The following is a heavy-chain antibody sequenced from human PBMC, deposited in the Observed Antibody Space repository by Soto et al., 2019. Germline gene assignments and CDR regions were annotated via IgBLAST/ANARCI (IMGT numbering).Heavy chain of an antibody. CDR3: ARGQNRNYYGSGSYSPYDY. V-gene: IGHV4-59*01. CDR2: IYYGGST. CDR1: GGSISSYY. Sequence: SETLSLTCTVSGGSISSYYWSWIRQPPGKGLEWIGYIYYGGSTNYNPSLKSRVTISVDTSKNQFSLKLSSVTAADTAVYYCARGQNRNYYGSGSYSPYDYWGQGTLVTVSS. D-gene: IGHD3-10*01. J-gene: IGHJ4*02.